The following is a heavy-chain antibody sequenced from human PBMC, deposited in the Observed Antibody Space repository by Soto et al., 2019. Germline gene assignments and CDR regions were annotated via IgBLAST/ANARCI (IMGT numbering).Heavy chain of an antibody. J-gene: IGHJ1*01. V-gene: IGHV3-23*01. Sequence: EVQLLESGGGLVQPGGSLRVSCAASGFTFSSYAMSWVRQAPGKGLEWVSTIGGSLGSTYYANSVKGRFTISRDNSKNTVFLQMNSLRADDTAVYYCAKMVTTPPGYFQHWGQGTLVAVSS. CDR3: AKMVTTPPGYFQH. D-gene: IGHD4-17*01. CDR2: IGGSLGST. CDR1: GFTFSSYA.